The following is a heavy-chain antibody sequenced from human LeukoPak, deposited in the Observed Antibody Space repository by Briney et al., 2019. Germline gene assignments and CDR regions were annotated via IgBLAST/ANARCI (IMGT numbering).Heavy chain of an antibody. Sequence: GSLRLSCAASGFTLSSYAMSWIRQAPGKGLECLSYISGSGTDINYADSVRGRFTISRDNAKNLLYLQMNDLRVEDTAVYYCARTARHLGYWGQGTLVTVSS. CDR3: ARTARHLGY. D-gene: IGHD5-18*01. CDR2: ISGSGTDI. J-gene: IGHJ4*02. V-gene: IGHV3-21*05. CDR1: GFTLSSYA.